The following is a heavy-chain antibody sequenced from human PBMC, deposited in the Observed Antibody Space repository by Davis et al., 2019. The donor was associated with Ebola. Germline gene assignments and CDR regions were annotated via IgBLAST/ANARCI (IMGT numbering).Heavy chain of an antibody. V-gene: IGHV3-30*02. CDR2: IRNDANTK. J-gene: IGHJ4*02. D-gene: IGHD6-13*01. Sequence: GESLKISCAASGFTFSGYGMHWVRQAPGKGLEWVGFIRNDANTKHYADSVKGRFTISRDNSKSTLYLQMNSLRAEDTAVYYCAKWGQQMVGYYLDYWGQGTPVTVSS. CDR1: GFTFSGYG. CDR3: AKWGQQMVGYYLDY.